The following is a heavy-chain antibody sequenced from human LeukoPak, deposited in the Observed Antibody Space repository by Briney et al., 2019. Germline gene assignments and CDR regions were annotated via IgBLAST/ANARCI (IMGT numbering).Heavy chain of an antibody. Sequence: ASVKVSCKASGYTFTSYAMHWVRQAPGQRLEWTGWINAGNGNTKYSQKFQSRVTITRDTSASTAYMELSSLRSDDTAVYYCARGSYYYDSSGYTHDYWGQGTLVTVSS. CDR3: ARGSYYYDSSGYTHDY. CDR2: INAGNGNT. CDR1: GYTFTSYA. J-gene: IGHJ4*02. V-gene: IGHV1-3*01. D-gene: IGHD3-22*01.